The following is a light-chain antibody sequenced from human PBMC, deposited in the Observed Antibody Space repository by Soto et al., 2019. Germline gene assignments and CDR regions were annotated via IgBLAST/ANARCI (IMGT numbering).Light chain of an antibody. CDR1: RSDVGDYNY. Sequence: QSALTQPPSASGSPGQSVTISCTGTRSDVGDYNYVSWYQQHPGKAPKLLIYEVTKRPSGVPHRFSGSKSANTASLTVSGLQAEDEADYYCSSYAGSDNFEVFGGGTKVTVL. CDR2: EVT. J-gene: IGLJ2*01. CDR3: SSYAGSDNFEV. V-gene: IGLV2-8*01.